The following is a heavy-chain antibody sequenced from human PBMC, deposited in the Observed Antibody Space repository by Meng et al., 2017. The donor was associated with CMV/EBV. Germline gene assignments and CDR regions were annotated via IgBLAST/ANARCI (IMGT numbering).Heavy chain of an antibody. V-gene: IGHV3-48*03. CDR1: GFTFSSYE. CDR3: ARGNYDFWSGYSDTFDY. D-gene: IGHD3-3*01. Sequence: GESLKISCAASGFTFSSYEMNWVRQAPGKGLEWVSYISSSGSTIYYADSVKGRFTISRDNAKNSLYLQMNSLRAEDTAVYYCARGNYDFWSGYSDTFDYWGQGTLVTVSS. CDR2: ISSSGSTI. J-gene: IGHJ4*02.